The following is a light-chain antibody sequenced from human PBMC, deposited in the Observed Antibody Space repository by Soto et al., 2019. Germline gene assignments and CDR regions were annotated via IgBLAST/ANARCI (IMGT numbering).Light chain of an antibody. J-gene: IGKJ1*01. CDR2: AVS. CDR1: RSLVYSDGETY. Sequence: EIVMTQPPLSLSVTPGQPASISCKASRSLVYSDGETYVYWYVQKAGQPPQLLIYAVSKRFSGVPDRFSGSGSGTDFTLKISRVEAEDEGLYYCMQTVKFPWTCGEGTKG. CDR3: MQTVKFPWT. V-gene: IGKV2D-29*01.